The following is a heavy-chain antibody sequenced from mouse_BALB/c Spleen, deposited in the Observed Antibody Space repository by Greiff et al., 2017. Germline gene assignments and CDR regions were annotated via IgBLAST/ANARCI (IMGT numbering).Heavy chain of an antibody. J-gene: IGHJ4*01. V-gene: IGHV5-6-5*01. D-gene: IGHD3-3*01. CDR1: GFTFSSYA. CDR2: ISSGGST. Sequence: EVKLVESGGGLVKPGGSLKLSCAASGFTFSSYAMSWVRQTPEKRLEWVASISSGGSTYYPDSVKGRFTISRDNARNILYLQMSSLRSEDTAMYYCARGSDWDNYAMDYWGQGTSVTVSS. CDR3: ARGSDWDNYAMDY.